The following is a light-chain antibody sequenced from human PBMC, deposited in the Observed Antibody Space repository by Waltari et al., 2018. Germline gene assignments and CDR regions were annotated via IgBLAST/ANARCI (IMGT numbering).Light chain of an antibody. V-gene: IGKV3-15*01. CDR3: QRYNSLPTGTT. CDR1: QSVSIN. Sequence: ELVMPQSPVTLSVSPRQTPTLSCSASQSVSINLAWYQQKPGQAPGPLIYAESARAPGVPATFSGGGSGTEFALTISSLRSEDFAVSYCQRYNSLPTGTTFGQGTKLEIK. CDR2: AES. J-gene: IGKJ1*01.